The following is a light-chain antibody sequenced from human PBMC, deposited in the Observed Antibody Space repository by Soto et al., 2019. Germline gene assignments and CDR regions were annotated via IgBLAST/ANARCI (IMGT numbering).Light chain of an antibody. J-gene: IGLJ3*02. CDR3: QVRESLRDHSVV. CDR2: NGR. CDR1: NIGTKG. Sequence: SYELTQPPSVSVAPGQTASITCGGDNIGTKGVHWYQQKPGQAPELVVYNGRDRPSGIPERFSGSNSGNTATLTITRVEAGDEADFYCQVRESLRDHSVVFGGGTKLTVL. V-gene: IGLV3-21*02.